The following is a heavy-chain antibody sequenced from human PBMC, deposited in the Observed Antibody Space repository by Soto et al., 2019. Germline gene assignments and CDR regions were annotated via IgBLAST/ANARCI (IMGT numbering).Heavy chain of an antibody. V-gene: IGHV3-30*18. J-gene: IGHJ4*02. D-gene: IGHD5-12*01. CDR2: ISYDGSNK. Sequence: PGGSLRLSCAAPGFTFSSYGMHWVRQAPGKGLEWVAVISYDGSNKYYADSVKGRFTISRDNSKNTLYLQMNSLRAEDTAVYYCAKGEYSKDYFDYWGQGTLVTVSS. CDR3: AKGEYSKDYFDY. CDR1: GFTFSSYG.